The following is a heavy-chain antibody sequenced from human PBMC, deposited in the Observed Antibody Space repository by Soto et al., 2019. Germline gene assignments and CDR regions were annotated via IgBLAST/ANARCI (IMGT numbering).Heavy chain of an antibody. V-gene: IGHV4-31*03. CDR2: IYYSGST. CDR1: GGSISSGGYY. J-gene: IGHJ3*02. Sequence: QVQLQESGPGLVKPSQTLSLTCTVSGGSISSGGYYWSWIRQHPGRGLEWIGYIYYSGSTYYNPSLKSRVTISVDTSKNQFSLKLSSVTAADTAVYYCAREVGYYGSGSLNAFDIWGQGTMVTVSS. CDR3: AREVGYYGSGSLNAFDI. D-gene: IGHD3-10*01.